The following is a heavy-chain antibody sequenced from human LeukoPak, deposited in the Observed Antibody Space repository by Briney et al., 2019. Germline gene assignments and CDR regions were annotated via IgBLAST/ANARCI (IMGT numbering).Heavy chain of an antibody. CDR1: GYSFTSYW. Sequence: GESLKISCKGSGYSFTSYWIGWVRQMPGKGLEWMGIIYPGDSDTRYSTSFQGQVTISADKSISTAYLQWSSLKASDTVMYYCARHYAYSSLDSWFDPWGQGTLVTVSS. D-gene: IGHD1-26*01. CDR2: IYPGDSDT. CDR3: ARHYAYSSLDSWFDP. V-gene: IGHV5-51*01. J-gene: IGHJ5*02.